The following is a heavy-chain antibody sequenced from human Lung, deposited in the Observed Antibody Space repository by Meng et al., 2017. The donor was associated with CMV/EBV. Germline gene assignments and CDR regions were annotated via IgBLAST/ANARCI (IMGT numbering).Heavy chain of an antibody. CDR1: GFTFTNSW. J-gene: IGHJ4*02. Sequence: APSGFTFTNSWMNWVRQAPGKGLEWVGRIQTITEGETTDYIAPVKGRFTISRDDSESTVYLQMNSLKTEDTAMYYCTSGNGKSDCDYWGQGTLVTVSS. CDR3: TSGNGKSDCDY. V-gene: IGHV3-15*07. CDR2: IQTITEGETT.